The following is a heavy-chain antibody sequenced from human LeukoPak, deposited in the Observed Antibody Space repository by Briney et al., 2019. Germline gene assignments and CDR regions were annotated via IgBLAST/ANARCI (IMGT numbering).Heavy chain of an antibody. CDR1: GFTFSSYS. CDR3: ARAYNYYDSSGYYYYYYGMDV. Sequence: PGGSLRLSCAASGFTFSSYSMNWVRQAPGKGLEWVSSISSSSSYIYYADSVKGRFTISRDNAKNSLYLQMNSLRAEDTAVYYCARAYNYYDSSGYYYYYYGMDVWGQGTTVTVSS. J-gene: IGHJ6*02. V-gene: IGHV3-21*01. CDR2: ISSSSSYI. D-gene: IGHD3-22*01.